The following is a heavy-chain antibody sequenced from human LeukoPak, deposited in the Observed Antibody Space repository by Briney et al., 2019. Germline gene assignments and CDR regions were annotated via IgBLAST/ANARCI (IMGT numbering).Heavy chain of an antibody. Sequence: ASVKVPCKASGYTFTSYYMHWVRQAPGQGLEWMGWINAGNGNIKYSQKLQGRVTIIGDTSASTAYMELSSLRSEDTAVYYCARGYCSSTSCYMDVWGQGTTVT. D-gene: IGHD2-2*01. CDR3: ARGYCSSTSCYMDV. CDR1: GYTFTSYY. V-gene: IGHV1-3*01. J-gene: IGHJ6*02. CDR2: INAGNGNI.